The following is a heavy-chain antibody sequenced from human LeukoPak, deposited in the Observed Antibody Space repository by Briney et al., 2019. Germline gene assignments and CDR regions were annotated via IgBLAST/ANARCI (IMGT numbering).Heavy chain of an antibody. CDR2: ISGSGGST. CDR1: GFTFSSYA. CDR3: AKDRGNGDYVYYYGMDV. Sequence: GSLRLSCAASGFTFSSYAMSWVRQAPGKGLEWVSAISGSGGSTYYADSVKGRFTISRDNSKNTLYLQMNSLRAEDTAVYYCAKDRGNGDYVYYYGMDVWGQGTTVTVSS. J-gene: IGHJ6*02. D-gene: IGHD4-17*01. V-gene: IGHV3-23*01.